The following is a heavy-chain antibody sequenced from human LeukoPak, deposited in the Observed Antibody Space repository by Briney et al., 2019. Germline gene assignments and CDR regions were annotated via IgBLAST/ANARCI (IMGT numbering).Heavy chain of an antibody. D-gene: IGHD3-16*01. CDR3: ATTGGDIYYYYMDV. Sequence: SVKVSCKASGGTFSSYAISWVRQAPGQGLEWMGGIIPIFGTANYAQKFQDRVTITADESTSTTYMELSSLKSEDTAVYYCATTGGDIYYYYMDVWGQGTLVTVSS. V-gene: IGHV1-69*01. CDR2: IIPIFGTA. J-gene: IGHJ6*03. CDR1: GGTFSSYA.